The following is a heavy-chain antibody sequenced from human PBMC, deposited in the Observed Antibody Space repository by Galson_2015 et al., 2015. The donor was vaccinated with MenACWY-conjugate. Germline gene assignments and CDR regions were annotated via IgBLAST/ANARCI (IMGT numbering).Heavy chain of an antibody. J-gene: IGHJ4*02. CDR1: GFIFSSHT. CDR2: ISISSSYI. Sequence: SLRLSCAASGFIFSSHTMNWVRQAPGKGLEWVSSISISSSYIYYADSVEGRFTISRDNAKNSLYLQMNSLTAEDTAVYYCARDYARLAWLSAYYFDYWAREPRSPSPQ. V-gene: IGHV3-21*01. CDR3: ARDYARLAWLSAYYFDY. D-gene: IGHD3-3*01.